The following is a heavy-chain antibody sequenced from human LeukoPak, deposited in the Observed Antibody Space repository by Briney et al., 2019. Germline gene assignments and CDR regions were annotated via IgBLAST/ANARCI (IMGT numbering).Heavy chain of an antibody. V-gene: IGHV4-59*08. J-gene: IGHJ4*02. D-gene: IGHD6-19*01. CDR1: GGSINNYY. Sequence: SETLSLTCSVSGGSINNYYWSWIRQPPGKGLEWIGYVYSNGNTNYNPSLKSRVTISVDTSKNQFSLKLSSVTAADTAVYYCARGWLVAGTVDYWGQGTLVTVSS. CDR3: ARGWLVAGTVDY. CDR2: VYSNGNT.